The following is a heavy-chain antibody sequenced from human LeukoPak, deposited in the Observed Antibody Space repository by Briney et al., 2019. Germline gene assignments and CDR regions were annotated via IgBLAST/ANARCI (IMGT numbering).Heavy chain of an antibody. CDR3: ARDPANTYYYDP. D-gene: IGHD3-22*01. CDR1: GYTLSVYH. CDR2: INPNSGGT. V-gene: IGHV1-2*02. J-gene: IGHJ4*02. Sequence: ASVKVSCKASGYTLSVYHLHWVRQAPGQGLEWIGWINPNSGGTNYAQKFQDRVTMTRDTSISTAYMELSSLRSDDTAVYYCARDPANTYYYDPWGQGTLVTVSS.